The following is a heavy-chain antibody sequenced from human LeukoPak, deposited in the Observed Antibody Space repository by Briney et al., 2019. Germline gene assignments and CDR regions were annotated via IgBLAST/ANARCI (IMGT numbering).Heavy chain of an antibody. CDR2: IYSGGST. CDR1: GFTVSSNY. D-gene: IGHD3-10*01. J-gene: IGHJ4*02. CDR3: AREVRGGNSFDY. Sequence: GGSLRLSCAASGFTVSSNYMTWVRQAPGKGLEWVSLIYSGGSTYYADSVKGRFIISRDSSKNTLYLQMNSLRAEDTAVYYCAREVRGGNSFDYWGQGTLVTVSS. V-gene: IGHV3-66*01.